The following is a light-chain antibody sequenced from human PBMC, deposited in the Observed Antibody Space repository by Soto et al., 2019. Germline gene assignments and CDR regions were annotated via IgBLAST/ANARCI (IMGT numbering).Light chain of an antibody. CDR1: QSVSSSY. J-gene: IGKJ5*01. CDR2: GAS. Sequence: EIVMTQSPATLSVSPGEIATLSCRASQSVSSSYLAWYQQKPGQAPRLLIYGASSRATGIPDRFSGSGSGTDFTLTISRLEPEDFAVYYCKQYGSSITFGQGTRLEIK. V-gene: IGKV3-20*01. CDR3: KQYGSSIT.